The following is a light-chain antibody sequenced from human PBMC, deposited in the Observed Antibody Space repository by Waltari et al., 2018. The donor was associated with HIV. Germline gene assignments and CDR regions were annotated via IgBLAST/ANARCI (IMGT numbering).Light chain of an antibody. CDR1: GSNIGAGYD. V-gene: IGLV1-40*01. J-gene: IGLJ1*01. CDR3: QSYDSSLSGYV. Sequence: QSVLTQPPSASGTPGQRVTISCSGSGSNIGAGYDVNWYQQLPGTAPKLLIYGNSNRPSGVPDRFSGSKSGTSASLAITGLQAEDEADYYCQSYDSSLSGYVFGTGTKVTVL. CDR2: GNS.